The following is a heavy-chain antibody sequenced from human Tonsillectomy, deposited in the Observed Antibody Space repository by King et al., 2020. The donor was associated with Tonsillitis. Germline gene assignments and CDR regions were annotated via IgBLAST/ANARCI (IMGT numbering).Heavy chain of an antibody. CDR2: IKQDGSEK. Sequence: VQLVESGGGLVQSGGSLRLSCAVSGFTFSSYWMNWVRQAPGKGLEWVATIKQDGSEKHYVDSVKGRFTISRDNAKNSLYLQMNSLRAEDTAVYYCASADYDFWSGTTYYFDYWGQGTLVTVSS. CDR1: GFTFSSYW. D-gene: IGHD3-3*01. CDR3: ASADYDFWSGTTYYFDY. V-gene: IGHV3-7*01. J-gene: IGHJ4*02.